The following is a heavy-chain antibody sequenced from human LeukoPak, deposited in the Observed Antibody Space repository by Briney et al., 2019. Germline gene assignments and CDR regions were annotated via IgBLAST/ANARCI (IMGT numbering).Heavy chain of an antibody. Sequence: SETLSLTCAVSGGSISSGGYSWSWLRQPPGKGLEWIGYIYHSGSTYYNPSLKSRVTISVDRSKNQFSLKLSSVTAADTAVYYCARVGDYYGSGSPGAFDIWGQGTMVTVSS. V-gene: IGHV4-30-2*01. J-gene: IGHJ3*02. CDR3: ARVGDYYGSGSPGAFDI. D-gene: IGHD3-10*01. CDR2: IYHSGST. CDR1: GGSISSGGYS.